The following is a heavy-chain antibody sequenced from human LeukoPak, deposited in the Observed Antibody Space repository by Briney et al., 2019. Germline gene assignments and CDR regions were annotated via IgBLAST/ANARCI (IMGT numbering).Heavy chain of an antibody. CDR2: INTYNGHT. Sequence: GASVKVSCKASGYTFANYGIIWVRQPPGQGLEWLGWINTYNGHTNYVEKLQDRVTVTTDTSTSTVYMELRSLRSDDTALYYCARGDDAFDFWGQGTMVTVSS. J-gene: IGHJ3*01. V-gene: IGHV1-18*01. CDR3: ARGDDAFDF. CDR1: GYTFANYG.